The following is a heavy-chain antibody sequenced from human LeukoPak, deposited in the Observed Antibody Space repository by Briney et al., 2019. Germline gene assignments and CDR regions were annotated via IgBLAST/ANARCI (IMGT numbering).Heavy chain of an antibody. CDR3: ARGEWFGDRNFDY. Sequence: GGSLRLSCAASGFTFSSYAMHWVRQAPGKGLEWVAVISYDGSNKYYADSVKGRFTISRDNSKNTLYLQMNSLRAEDTAVYYCARGEWFGDRNFDYWGQGTLVTVSS. CDR1: GFTFSSYA. D-gene: IGHD3-10*01. CDR2: ISYDGSNK. V-gene: IGHV3-30-3*01. J-gene: IGHJ4*02.